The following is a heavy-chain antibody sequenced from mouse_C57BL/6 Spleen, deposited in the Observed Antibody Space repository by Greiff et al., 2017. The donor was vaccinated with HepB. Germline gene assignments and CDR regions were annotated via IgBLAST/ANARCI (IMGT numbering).Heavy chain of an antibody. D-gene: IGHD1-1*01. CDR2: IYPRSGNT. J-gene: IGHJ3*01. CDR1: GYTFTSYG. V-gene: IGHV1-81*01. Sequence: QVQLQQSGAELARPGASVKLSCKASGYTFTSYGISWVKQRAGQGLEWIGEIYPRSGNTYYNEKFKGKATLTADKSSSTAYRELRSLTSEDSAIYFCARRKDYGSSSWFADWGQGTLVTVSA. CDR3: ARRKDYGSSSWFAD.